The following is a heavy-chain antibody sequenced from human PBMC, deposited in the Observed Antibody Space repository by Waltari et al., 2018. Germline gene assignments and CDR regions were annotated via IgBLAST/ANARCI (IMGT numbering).Heavy chain of an antibody. CDR1: GGSISSSSYY. Sequence: QLQLQESGPGLVKPSETLSLTCTVSGGSISSSSYYWGWIRQPPGKGLEWFGRIYYSGSTYYNPSLKSRVTISVDTSKNQFSLKLSSVTAADTAVYYCARWRGSIYGMDVWGQGTTVTVSS. V-gene: IGHV4-39*01. J-gene: IGHJ6*02. D-gene: IGHD3-3*01. CDR3: ARWRGSIYGMDV. CDR2: IYYSGST.